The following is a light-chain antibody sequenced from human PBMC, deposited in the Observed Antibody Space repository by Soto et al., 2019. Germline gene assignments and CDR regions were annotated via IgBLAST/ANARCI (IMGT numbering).Light chain of an antibody. J-gene: IGKJ1*01. Sequence: EMVMTQSPATLSMSPGDRATLSCRASQSVSSNYFAWYQQKPGQAPRLLIYGVSSRPTGIPDRFSGSGSGTDFTLTISRLEPEDFVIYYCQQYGSSPWTFGQGTKVDIK. CDR2: GVS. V-gene: IGKV3-20*01. CDR3: QQYGSSPWT. CDR1: QSVSSNY.